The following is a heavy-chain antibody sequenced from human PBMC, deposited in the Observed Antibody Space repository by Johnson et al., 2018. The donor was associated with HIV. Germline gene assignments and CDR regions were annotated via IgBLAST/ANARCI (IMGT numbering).Heavy chain of an antibody. CDR2: IKQDGSEK. CDR1: GFTFSSYA. V-gene: IGHV3-7*01. J-gene: IGHJ3*02. D-gene: IGHD3-22*01. CDR3: ARARPNSYYYDSSGYPDAFDI. Sequence: VQLVESGGGLVQPGGSLRLSCAASGFTFSSYAMHWVRQPPGKGLEWVANIKQDGSEKYYVDSVKGRFTISRDNAKNALYLQMNSLRAEDTAVYYCARARPNSYYYDSSGYPDAFDIWGQGTMVTVSS.